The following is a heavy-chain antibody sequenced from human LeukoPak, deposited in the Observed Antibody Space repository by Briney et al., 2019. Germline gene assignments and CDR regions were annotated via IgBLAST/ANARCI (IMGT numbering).Heavy chain of an antibody. CDR1: GFTFSSYN. CDR3: AGDLSVGAKRDLGFDY. CDR2: ISSSSSYI. J-gene: IGHJ4*02. Sequence: GGSLRLSCAASGFTFSSYNMNWVRQAPGKGLEWVSSISSSSSYIYYADSVKGRFTISRDNAKNSLYLQMISLRAEDTAVYYCAGDLSVGAKRDLGFDYWGQGTLVTVSS. V-gene: IGHV3-21*01. D-gene: IGHD1-26*01.